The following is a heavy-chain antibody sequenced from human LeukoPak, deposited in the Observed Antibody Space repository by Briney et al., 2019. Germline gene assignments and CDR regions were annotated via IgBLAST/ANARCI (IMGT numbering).Heavy chain of an antibody. V-gene: IGHV3-30*02. CDR1: GFTFSSYG. D-gene: IGHD5-18*01. CDR3: AKERDTAMVTIDY. Sequence: SGGSLRLSCAASGFTFSSYGMHWVRQAPGKELEWVAFIRYDGSNKYYADSVKGRFTISRDNPKNTLYLQMNSLRAEDTAVYYCAKERDTAMVTIDYWGQGTLVTVSS. J-gene: IGHJ4*02. CDR2: IRYDGSNK.